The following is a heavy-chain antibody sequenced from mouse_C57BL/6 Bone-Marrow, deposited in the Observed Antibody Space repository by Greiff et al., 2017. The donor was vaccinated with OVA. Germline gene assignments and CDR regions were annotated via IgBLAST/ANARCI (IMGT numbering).Heavy chain of an antibody. CDR3: TRAGTAQATDYAMDY. CDR2: ISSGGDYI. J-gene: IGHJ4*01. CDR1: GFTFSSYA. D-gene: IGHD3-2*02. V-gene: IGHV5-9-1*02. Sequence: EVMLVESGEGLVKPGGSLKLSCAASGFTFSSYAMSWVRQTPEKRLEWVAYISSGGDYIYYADTVKGRFTISRDNARNTLYLQMSSLKSEDTAMYYCTRAGTAQATDYAMDYWGQGTSVTVSS.